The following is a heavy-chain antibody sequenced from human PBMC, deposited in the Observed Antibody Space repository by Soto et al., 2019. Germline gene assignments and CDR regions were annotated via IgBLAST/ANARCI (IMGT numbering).Heavy chain of an antibody. D-gene: IGHD2-15*01. CDR2: IIPIFGTA. J-gene: IGHJ4*02. Sequence: QVQLVQSGAEVKKPGSSVKVSCKASGGTFSSYAISWVRQAPGQGLEWMGGIIPIFGTANYAQKFQGRVTITADESTSTAYMELSSLRSEDTAVYYCARDPLDCSGGSCCSLWFDYWGQGTLVTVSS. V-gene: IGHV1-69*12. CDR3: ARDPLDCSGGSCCSLWFDY. CDR1: GGTFSSYA.